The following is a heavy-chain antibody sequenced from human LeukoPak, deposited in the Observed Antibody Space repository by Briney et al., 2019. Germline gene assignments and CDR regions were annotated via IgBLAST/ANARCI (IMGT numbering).Heavy chain of an antibody. D-gene: IGHD3-22*01. CDR3: ARRRYYDGSGYLE. J-gene: IGHJ1*01. CDR1: GGSFSGYH. V-gene: IGHV4-34*01. Sequence: PSETLSLACAVYGGSFSGYHWSWIRQPPGKGLEWIGTIYYSGRTYYSPSLKSRVTMSVDPSNNQFSLNLRSVTAADTAVYYCARRRYYDGSGYLEWGQGTLLSVSS. CDR2: IYYSGRT.